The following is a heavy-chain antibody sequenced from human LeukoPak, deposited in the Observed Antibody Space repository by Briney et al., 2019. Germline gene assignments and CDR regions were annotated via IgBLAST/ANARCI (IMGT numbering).Heavy chain of an antibody. Sequence: PGGSLRLSCAASGFTFSSYAMHWVRQAPGKGLEWVAVISYDGSNKYYADSVKGRFTISRDNDKNSLYLQMNSLRAEDTAVYYCARGRLCGYWGQGTLVTVSS. CDR2: ISYDGSNK. J-gene: IGHJ4*02. V-gene: IGHV3-30*04. CDR3: ARGRLCGY. D-gene: IGHD3-10*02. CDR1: GFTFSSYA.